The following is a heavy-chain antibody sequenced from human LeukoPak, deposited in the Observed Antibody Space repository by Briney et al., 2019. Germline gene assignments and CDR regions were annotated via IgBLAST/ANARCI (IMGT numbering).Heavy chain of an antibody. CDR2: ISAYNGNT. J-gene: IGHJ4*02. V-gene: IGHV1-18*01. Sequence: GASVKVSCKASGYTFTSYDINWVRQATGQGLEWMGWISAYNGNTNYAQKLQGRVTMTTDTSTSTAYMELRSLRSDDTAVYYCARDYGSGTYESVDFDYWGQGTLVTVSS. CDR1: GYTFTSYD. D-gene: IGHD3-10*01. CDR3: ARDYGSGTYESVDFDY.